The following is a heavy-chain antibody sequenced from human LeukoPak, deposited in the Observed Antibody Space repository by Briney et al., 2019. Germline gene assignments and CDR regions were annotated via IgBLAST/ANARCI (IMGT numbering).Heavy chain of an antibody. D-gene: IGHD3-10*01. CDR2: IKQDGSEK. J-gene: IGHJ4*02. CDR1: GFTFSGYW. Sequence: GGSLRLSCAASGFTFSGYWMTWVRQAPGKGLEWVALIKQDGSEKYYVDSVEGRFTISRDNAKNSLYLQMNSLRAEDTAVYYCARGFRIPQVRGVMRQRIHFDYWGQGTLVTVSS. CDR3: ARGFRIPQVRGVMRQRIHFDY. V-gene: IGHV3-7*01.